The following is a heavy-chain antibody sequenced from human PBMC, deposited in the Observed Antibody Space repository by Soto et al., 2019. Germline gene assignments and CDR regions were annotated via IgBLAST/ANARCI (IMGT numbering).Heavy chain of an antibody. CDR3: AKQRVGLDY. J-gene: IGHJ4*02. CDR2: ISYDGSNK. Sequence: PGGSLRLSCAASGFTFRGHGMHWVRQAPGRGLEWVALISYDGSNKYYADSVKGRFTISRDNSKNTLYLQMNSLRAEDTAVYYCAKQRVGLDYWGQGPLVTVSS. D-gene: IGHD2-15*01. V-gene: IGHV3-30*18. CDR1: GFTFRGHG.